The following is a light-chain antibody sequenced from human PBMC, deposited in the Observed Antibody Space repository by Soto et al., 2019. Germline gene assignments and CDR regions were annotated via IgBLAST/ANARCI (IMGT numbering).Light chain of an antibody. V-gene: IGKV1-5*01. CDR3: KQYNSYS. CDR1: ESISNF. J-gene: IGKJ1*01. CDR2: HAS. Sequence: DIQMTQSPSTLSASVGDRVTITCRASESISNFLAWYQQKPGTAPKVLIYHASNLQSGVPSRFSGSGSGTEFTLTISSLQPDDFATYYCKQYNSYSFGQGTKV.